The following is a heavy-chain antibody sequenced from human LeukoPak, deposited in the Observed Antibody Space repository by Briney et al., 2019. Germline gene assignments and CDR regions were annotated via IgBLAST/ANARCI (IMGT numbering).Heavy chain of an antibody. V-gene: IGHV3-21*01. Sequence: GSLRLSCAASGFTFSSYSMNWVRQAPGKGLEWVSSISSSSSYIYYADSVKGRFTISRDNAKNSLYLQMNSLRAEDTAVCYCARDQRLRGFDYWGQGTLVTVSS. J-gene: IGHJ4*02. CDR1: GFTFSSYS. CDR2: ISSSSSYI. CDR3: ARDQRLRGFDY.